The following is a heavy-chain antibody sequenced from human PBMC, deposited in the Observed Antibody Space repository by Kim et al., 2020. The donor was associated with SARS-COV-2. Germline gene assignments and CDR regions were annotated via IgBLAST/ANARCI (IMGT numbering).Heavy chain of an antibody. D-gene: IGHD1-26*01. CDR1: GGSMSTYY. Sequence: SETLSLTCSVSGGSMSTYYWSWIRQPPGKGLECIAHVYDSGIAYYNASLKSRVTISSDTPKNQFSLTLSSVTAADSAVYYCARRNSVSWGWFDTWGQGTLVTVSS. CDR2: VYDSGIA. CDR3: ARRNSVSWGWFDT. J-gene: IGHJ5*02. V-gene: IGHV4-59*08.